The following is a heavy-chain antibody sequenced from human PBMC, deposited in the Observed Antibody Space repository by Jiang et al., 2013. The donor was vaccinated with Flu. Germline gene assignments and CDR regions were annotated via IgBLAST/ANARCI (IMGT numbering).Heavy chain of an antibody. Sequence: VQLVESGAEVKKPGSSVKVSCKASGGTFNSYAISWVRQAPGQGLEWMGGIIPIFGTANYAQKFQGRVTITADESTSTAYMELSSLRSEDTAVYYCARGPRRYCSSTSCRYYYYYYMDVWGKGTTV. CDR3: ARGPRRYCSSTSCRYYYYYYMDV. D-gene: IGHD2-2*01. V-gene: IGHV1-69*01. J-gene: IGHJ6*03. CDR1: GGTFNSYA. CDR2: IIPIFGTA.